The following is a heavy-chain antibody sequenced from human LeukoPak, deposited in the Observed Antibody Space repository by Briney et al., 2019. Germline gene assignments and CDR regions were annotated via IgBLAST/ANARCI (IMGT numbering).Heavy chain of an antibody. CDR1: GYTFTSYG. CDR3: ARDSYYDSSGHPADY. Sequence: WASVKVSCKASGYTFTSYGISWVRQAPGQGLEWMGWISAYNGNTNYAQKLQGRVTMTTDTSTSTAYMELRSLRSDDTAVYYCARDSYYDSSGHPADYWGQGTLVTVSS. CDR2: ISAYNGNT. D-gene: IGHD3-22*01. V-gene: IGHV1-18*01. J-gene: IGHJ4*02.